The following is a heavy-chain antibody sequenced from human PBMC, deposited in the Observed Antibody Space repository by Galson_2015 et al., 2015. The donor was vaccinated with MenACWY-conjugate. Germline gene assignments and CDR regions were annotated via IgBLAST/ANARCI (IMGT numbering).Heavy chain of an antibody. CDR2: TYYRSKWYN. D-gene: IGHD1-1*01. J-gene: IGHJ6*02. Sequence: CAISGDSVSSNSAAWNWIRQSPSRGLEWLGRTYYRSKWYNDYAVSVKSRITINLDTSKNQFSLQLNSVTPEDTAVYYCARNLLEKNYYYYGMDVWGQGTTVTVSS. V-gene: IGHV6-1*01. CDR3: ARNLLEKNYYYYGMDV. CDR1: GDSVSSNSAA.